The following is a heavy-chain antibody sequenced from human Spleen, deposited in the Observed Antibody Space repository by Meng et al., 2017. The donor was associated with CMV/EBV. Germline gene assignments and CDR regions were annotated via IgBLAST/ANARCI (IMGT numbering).Heavy chain of an antibody. J-gene: IGHJ6*02. CDR2: INSDSTYT. Sequence: LSLTCTVSGGSISGSDYYWAWIRQPPGKGLEWLSSINSDSTYTYYADSVRGRFTISRDNAKNSVYLQMDSLGADDTAVYYCARPQESPRVWGQGTTVTVSS. CDR3: ARPQESPRV. CDR1: GGSISGSDYY. V-gene: IGHV3-11*06.